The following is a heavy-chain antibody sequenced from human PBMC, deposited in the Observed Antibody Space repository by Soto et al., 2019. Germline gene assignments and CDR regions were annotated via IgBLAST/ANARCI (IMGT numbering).Heavy chain of an antibody. CDR3: TKVISTVGGDFDS. J-gene: IGHJ4*02. CDR1: YW. Sequence: YWMHWVRQAPGKGLVWVARINSDGSSTSYADSVKGRFTISRDNAKNTLYLQMNSLRAEDTAMYYCTKVISTVGGDFDSWCQGTLVTVSS. CDR2: INSDGSST. D-gene: IGHD3-16*01. V-gene: IGHV3-74*01.